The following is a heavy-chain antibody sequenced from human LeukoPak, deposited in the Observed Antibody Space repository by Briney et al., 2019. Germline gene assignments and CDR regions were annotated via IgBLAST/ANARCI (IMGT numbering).Heavy chain of an antibody. CDR2: IYYSGST. CDR3: AREERGSYERGAFDI. CDR1: GGSISSYY. J-gene: IGHJ3*02. D-gene: IGHD1-26*01. Sequence: SETLSLTCTVSGGSISSYYWSWIRQPPGKGLEWIGYIYYSGSTNYNPSLKSRVTISVDKSKNQFSLKLSSVTAADTAVYYCAREERGSYERGAFDIWGQGTMVTVSS. V-gene: IGHV4-59*12.